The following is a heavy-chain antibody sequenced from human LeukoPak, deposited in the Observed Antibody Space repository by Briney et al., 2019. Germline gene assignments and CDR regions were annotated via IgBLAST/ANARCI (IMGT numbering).Heavy chain of an antibody. J-gene: IGHJ4*02. D-gene: IGHD4-17*01. V-gene: IGHV3-23*01. CDR3: AKTQNYDYGDPFDY. CDR2: ISGSGAST. Sequence: GGSLRLSCAASGFTFSSYAVSWVRQAPGKGLEWVSAISGSGASTYYADSAKGRFTISRDNSKNTLYLQMNSLRAEDTAVYYCAKTQNYDYGDPFDYWGQGTLVTVSS. CDR1: GFTFSSYA.